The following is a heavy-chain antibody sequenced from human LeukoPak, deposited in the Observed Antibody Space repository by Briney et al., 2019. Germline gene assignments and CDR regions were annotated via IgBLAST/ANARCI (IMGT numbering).Heavy chain of an antibody. CDR1: GFTFSSYA. J-gene: IGHJ4*02. CDR3: ARGSYCSNYFDY. V-gene: IGHV3-23*01. CDR2: ISGSGGST. Sequence: GGSLRLSCAASGFTFSSYAMSWVRQAPGKGLEWVSAISGSGGSTYYADSVKGRFTISRDNSKNTLYLQMNCLRAEDTAVYYCARGSYCSNYFDYWGQGTLVTVSS. D-gene: IGHD1-26*01.